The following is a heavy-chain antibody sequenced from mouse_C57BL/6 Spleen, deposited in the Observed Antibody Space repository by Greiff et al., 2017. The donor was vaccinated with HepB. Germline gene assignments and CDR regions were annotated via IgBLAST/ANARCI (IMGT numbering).Heavy chain of an antibody. CDR1: GFNIKDDY. Sequence: EVKLQESGAELVRPGASVKLSCTASGFNIKDDYMHWVKQRPEQGLEWIGWIDPENGDTEYASKFQGKATITADTSSNTAYLQLSSLTSEGTAVYYCTTGWYFDVWGTGTTVTVSS. V-gene: IGHV14-4*01. CDR3: TTGWYFDV. J-gene: IGHJ1*03. CDR2: IDPENGDT.